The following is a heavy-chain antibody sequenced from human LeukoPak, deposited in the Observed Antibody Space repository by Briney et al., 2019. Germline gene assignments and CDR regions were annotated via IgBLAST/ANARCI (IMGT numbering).Heavy chain of an antibody. CDR3: AGVRTGAFDI. Sequence: GGSLRLSCAASGFTVSSNYMTWVRQAPGKGLELVSVISSGGDTYYADSVKGRFTISRDSSKNTLSLQMNNLRGEDTAVYYCAGVRTGAFDIWGQGTMVTVSS. CDR1: GFTVSSNY. CDR2: ISSGGDT. V-gene: IGHV3-66*01. J-gene: IGHJ3*02.